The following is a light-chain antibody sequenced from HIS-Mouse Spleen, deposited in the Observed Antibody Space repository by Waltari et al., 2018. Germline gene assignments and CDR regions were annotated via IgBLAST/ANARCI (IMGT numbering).Light chain of an antibody. J-gene: IGLJ1*01. Sequence: QSALTQPPSASGSPRQSVTISCTGTSSDVGGYNYVSRYQQHPGKAPNLMIYEVSKRPSGVPDRFSGSKSGNTASRTVSGLQAEDEADYYCSSYAGSNNVFGTGTKVTVL. CDR2: EVS. CDR3: SSYAGSNNV. CDR1: SSDVGGYNY. V-gene: IGLV2-8*01.